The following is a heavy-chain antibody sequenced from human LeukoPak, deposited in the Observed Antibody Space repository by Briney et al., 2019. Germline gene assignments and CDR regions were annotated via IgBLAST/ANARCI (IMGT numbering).Heavy chain of an antibody. CDR3: ARVGLGYSYFDY. Sequence: NAGGSLRLSCAASGFTFSSYSMNWVRQAPGKGLQWVSSISSSSSYIYYADSVKGRFTISRDNAKNSLYPQMNSLRAEDTAVYYCARVGLGYSYFDYWGQGTLVTVSS. CDR1: GFTFSSYS. V-gene: IGHV3-21*01. CDR2: ISSSSSYI. D-gene: IGHD5-18*01. J-gene: IGHJ4*02.